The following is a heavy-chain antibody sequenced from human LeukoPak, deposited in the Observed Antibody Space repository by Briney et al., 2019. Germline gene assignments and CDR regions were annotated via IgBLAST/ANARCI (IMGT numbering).Heavy chain of an antibody. CDR1: GYSISSGYY. CDR3: ATDILTGYHAFDI. J-gene: IGHJ3*02. CDR2: IYHSGST. V-gene: IGHV4-38-2*01. D-gene: IGHD3-9*01. Sequence: PSETLSLTCAVSGYSISSGYYWGWIRQPPGKGLEWIGSIYHSGSTYYNPSLKSRVTISVDTSKNQFSLKLSPVTAADTAVYYCATDILTGYHAFDIWGQGTMVTVSS.